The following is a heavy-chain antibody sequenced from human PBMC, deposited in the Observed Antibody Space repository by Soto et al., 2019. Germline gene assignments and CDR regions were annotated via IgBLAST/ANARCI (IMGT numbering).Heavy chain of an antibody. D-gene: IGHD3-22*01. CDR1: GGSISSSNW. J-gene: IGHJ6*02. CDR3: ARRVATMIVVVWKNYGMDV. CDR2: IYHSGST. Sequence: SSETLSLTCAVSGGSISSSNWWSWVRPPAGKGLEWIGEIYHSGSTNYNPSLKSRVTISVDKSKNQFSLKLSSVTAADTAVYYCARRVATMIVVVWKNYGMDVWGQGTTVTVSS. V-gene: IGHV4-4*02.